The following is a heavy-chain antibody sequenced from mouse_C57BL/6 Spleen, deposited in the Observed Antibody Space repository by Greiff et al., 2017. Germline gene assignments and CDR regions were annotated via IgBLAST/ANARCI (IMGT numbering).Heavy chain of an antibody. D-gene: IGHD1-1*01. J-gene: IGHJ4*01. CDR1: GFTFSDYY. CDR2: INYDGSST. Sequence: DVKLVESEGGLVQPGSSMKLSCTASGFTFSDYYMAWVRQVPEKGLEWVANINYDGSSTYYLDSLKSRFIISRDNAKNILYLQMSSLKSEDTATYYCARSDYYGSSYYAMDYWGQGTSVTVSS. CDR3: ARSDYYGSSYYAMDY. V-gene: IGHV5-16*01.